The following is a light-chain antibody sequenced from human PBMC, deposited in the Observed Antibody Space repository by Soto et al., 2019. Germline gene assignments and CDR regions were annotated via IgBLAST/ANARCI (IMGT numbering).Light chain of an antibody. CDR1: QNVSNSY. J-gene: IGKJ1*01. CDR3: QQYGTSRCT. V-gene: IGKV3D-20*01. CDR2: DAS. Sequence: EIVLTQSPATLSLSPAERATLSCGASQNVSNSYLAWYQQKPGLAPRLLIYDASSRAIGIPDRFSGSGSGADFTLTISRLEPEDFAVYYCQQYGTSRCTFGQGTKVEIK.